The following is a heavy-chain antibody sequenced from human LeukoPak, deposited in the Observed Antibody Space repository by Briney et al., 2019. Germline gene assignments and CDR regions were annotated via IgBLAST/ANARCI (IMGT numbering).Heavy chain of an antibody. CDR3: ARQAAANSIDY. D-gene: IGHD2-2*01. Sequence: SETLSLTCTVSGGSISNYYWSWIRQPPGKGLEWIGYINYSGSTTYNTSLKSRVTISVDTSKNQFSLKLTSATAADTAVYYCARQAAANSIDYWGQGTVVTVSS. CDR1: GGSISNYY. V-gene: IGHV4-59*08. J-gene: IGHJ4*02. CDR2: INYSGST.